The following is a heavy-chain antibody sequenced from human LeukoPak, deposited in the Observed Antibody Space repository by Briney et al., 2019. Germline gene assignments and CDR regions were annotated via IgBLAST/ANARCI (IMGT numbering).Heavy chain of an antibody. J-gene: IGHJ3*02. CDR2: IYYSGST. V-gene: IGHV4-59*01. D-gene: IGHD1-26*01. Sequence: SETLSLTCTVSGGSISSYYWSWIRQPPGKGLEWIGYIYYSGSTNYNPSLKSRVTISVDTSKNQFSLKLSSVTAADTAVYYCARGYGIGAFDIWGQGTMATVSS. CDR3: ARGYGIGAFDI. CDR1: GGSISSYY.